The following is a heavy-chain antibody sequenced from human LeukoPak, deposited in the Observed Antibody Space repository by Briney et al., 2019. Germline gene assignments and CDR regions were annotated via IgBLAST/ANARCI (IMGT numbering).Heavy chain of an antibody. CDR3: ARTKQWLAFDI. CDR2: IYTSGST. J-gene: IGHJ3*02. Sequence: SETLSLTCTVSGGSISSGSYYWSWIRQPAGKGLEWIGRIYTSGSTNYNPSLKSRVTISVDTSKNQFSLKLSSMTAADTAVYYCARTKQWLAFDIWGQGTMVTVSS. D-gene: IGHD6-19*01. V-gene: IGHV4-61*02. CDR1: GGSISSGSYY.